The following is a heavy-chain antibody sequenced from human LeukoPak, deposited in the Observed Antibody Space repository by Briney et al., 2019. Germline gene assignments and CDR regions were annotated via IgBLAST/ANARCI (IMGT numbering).Heavy chain of an antibody. CDR1: GFTFSSYD. CDR2: ISSSSSYI. Sequence: GGTLRLSCAASGFTFSSYDMNWVRQAPGKGLEWVSSISSSSSYIYYADSVKGRFTISRDNAKNSLYLQMNSLRAEDTAVYYCARGFEGARYYYYMDVWGKGTTVTVSS. V-gene: IGHV3-21*01. D-gene: IGHD1-26*01. CDR3: ARGFEGARYYYYMDV. J-gene: IGHJ6*03.